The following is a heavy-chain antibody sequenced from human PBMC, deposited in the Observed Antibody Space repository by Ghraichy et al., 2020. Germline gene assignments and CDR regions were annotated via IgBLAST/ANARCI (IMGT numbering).Heavy chain of an antibody. CDR2: IYYSGST. CDR1: GGSISSYY. Sequence: SETLSLTCTVSGGSISSYYWSWIRQPPGKGLEWIGYIYYSGSTNYNPSLKSRVTISVDTSKNQFSLKLSSVTAADTAVYYCARAPRGGDTVVTGGAFDIWGQGTMVTVSS. V-gene: IGHV4-59*01. J-gene: IGHJ3*02. CDR3: ARAPRGGDTVVTGGAFDI. D-gene: IGHD4-23*01.